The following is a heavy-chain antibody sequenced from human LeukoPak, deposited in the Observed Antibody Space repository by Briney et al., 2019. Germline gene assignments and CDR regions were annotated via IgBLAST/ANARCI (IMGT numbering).Heavy chain of an antibody. Sequence: SVKVSCKASGGTFSGYAISWVRQAPGQGLEWMGGIIPIFGTANYAQKFQGRVTITTDESTSTAYMELSSLRAEDTAVYYCVRGGGPHHWGQGTLVTVSS. CDR2: IIPIFGTA. CDR3: VRGGGPHH. V-gene: IGHV1-69*05. J-gene: IGHJ5*02. D-gene: IGHD2-15*01. CDR1: GGTFSGYA.